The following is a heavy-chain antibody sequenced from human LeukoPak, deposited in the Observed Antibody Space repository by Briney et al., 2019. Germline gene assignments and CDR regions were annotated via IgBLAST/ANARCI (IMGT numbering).Heavy chain of an antibody. Sequence: ASVKVSCKASGYTFTGYYMHWVRQAPGQGLEWMGWINPNSGGTNYAQKFQGRVTMTEDTSTDTAYMELSSLRSEDTAVYYCATTQLRFLEWLLYPFDYWGQGTLVTVSS. J-gene: IGHJ4*02. V-gene: IGHV1-2*02. D-gene: IGHD3-3*01. CDR3: ATTQLRFLEWLLYPFDY. CDR2: INPNSGGT. CDR1: GYTFTGYY.